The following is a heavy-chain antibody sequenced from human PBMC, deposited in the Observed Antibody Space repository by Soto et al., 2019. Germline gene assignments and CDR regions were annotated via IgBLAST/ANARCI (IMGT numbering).Heavy chain of an antibody. J-gene: IGHJ2*01. CDR2: VNPKRGDA. CDR1: GYKFTDYY. D-gene: IGHD3-9*01. V-gene: IGHV1-2*04. CDR3: ARDPGLPGRYWYFDL. Sequence: QVVLVQSGAEVKKPGDSVKVSCKSSGYKFTDYYIHWVRQAPGQGPEWMGWVNPKRGDAVYAQKFQGWVTMTRETATTTAYLEVNRLKPDDTAVYFCARDPGLPGRYWYFDLWGRGTLVTVSS.